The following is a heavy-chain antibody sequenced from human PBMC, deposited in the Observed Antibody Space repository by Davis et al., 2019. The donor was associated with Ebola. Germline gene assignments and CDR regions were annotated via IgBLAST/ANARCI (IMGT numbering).Heavy chain of an antibody. V-gene: IGHV1-2*02. CDR2: INPNSGGS. CDR3: ARGYCTGGICSEHWFDP. D-gene: IGHD2-15*01. Sequence: ASVKVSCKASGYTFTNYDINWVRQAPGQGLEWMGWINPNSGGSNYAQKFQGRVTMTRDTSINTAYMELSRLRSDDTAIYYCARGYCTGGICSEHWFDPWGQGALVTVSS. CDR1: GYTFTNYD. J-gene: IGHJ5*02.